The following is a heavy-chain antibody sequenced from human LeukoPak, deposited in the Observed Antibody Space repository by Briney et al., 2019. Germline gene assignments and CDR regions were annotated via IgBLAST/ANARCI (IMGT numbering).Heavy chain of an antibody. D-gene: IGHD4-17*01. Sequence: AETLSLTCAFSGGSISGHYWSWIRQPPGKGLEWVGYIYYSGSTNYNPSLKSRTTISLDTSKSQFSLKLNSLTAADTAVYYCARDGDYDWYFDLWGRGTLVTVSS. CDR3: ARDGDYDWYFDL. J-gene: IGHJ2*01. CDR2: IYYSGST. CDR1: GGSISGHY. V-gene: IGHV4-59*11.